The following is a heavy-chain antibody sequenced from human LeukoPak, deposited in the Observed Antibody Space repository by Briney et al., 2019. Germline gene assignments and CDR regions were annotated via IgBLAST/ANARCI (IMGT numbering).Heavy chain of an antibody. V-gene: IGHV3-30*04. Sequence: GGSLRLSCAASGFTFSSYAMHWVRQAPGKGLEWVAVISYDGSNKYYADSVKGRFTISRDNSKNTLYLQMNSLRAEDTAVYYCAREWCSGGSCYDSPLDYWGQGTLVTVSS. D-gene: IGHD2-15*01. J-gene: IGHJ4*02. CDR2: ISYDGSNK. CDR1: GFTFSSYA. CDR3: AREWCSGGSCYDSPLDY.